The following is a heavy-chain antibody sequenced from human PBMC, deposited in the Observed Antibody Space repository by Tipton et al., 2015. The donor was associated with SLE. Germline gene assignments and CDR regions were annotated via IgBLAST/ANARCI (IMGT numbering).Heavy chain of an antibody. CDR1: GYNFTNYW. D-gene: IGHD3-16*01. CDR2: IYPGDSDT. V-gene: IGHV5-51*03. J-gene: IGHJ3*02. Sequence: QLVQSGAEVKKPGESLKISCKGSGYNFTNYWIGWVRQMPGKGLEWMGVIYPGDSDTRYSPSFQGRVTMSADRSISTAYLYWSSLKASDTAMYYCARRDYVNNGGAFDSWGQGTLVTVSS. CDR3: ARRDYVNNGGAFDS.